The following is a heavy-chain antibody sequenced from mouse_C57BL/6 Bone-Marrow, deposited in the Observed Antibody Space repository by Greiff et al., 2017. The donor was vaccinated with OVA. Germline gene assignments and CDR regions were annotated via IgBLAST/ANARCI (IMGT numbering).Heavy chain of an antibody. CDR3: AKSSSGYTYFDY. CDR1: GFTFSSYG. J-gene: IGHJ2*01. CDR2: ISSGGSYT. V-gene: IGHV5-6*01. D-gene: IGHD3-2*02. Sequence: EVQLVESGGDLVKPGGSLKLSCAASGFTFSSYGMSWVRQTPDKRLEWVATISSGGSYTYYPDSVKGRFTISRDNAKNTLYLQMSSLKSEDTAMYYCAKSSSGYTYFDYWGQDTTLTVSS.